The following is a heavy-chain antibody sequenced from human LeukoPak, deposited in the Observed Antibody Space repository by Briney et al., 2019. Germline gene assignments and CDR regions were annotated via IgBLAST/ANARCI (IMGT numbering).Heavy chain of an antibody. J-gene: IGHJ6*02. Sequence: ASVKVSCKASGYTFTSYGISWVRQAPGQGLEWMGWISAYNGNTNYAQKLQGRVTMTTDTSTSTAYMELSSLRSEDTAVYYCAAYSSSWYASYYYGVDVWGQGTTVTVSS. CDR1: GYTFTSYG. CDR3: AAYSSSWYASYYYGVDV. CDR2: ISAYNGNT. D-gene: IGHD6-13*01. V-gene: IGHV1-18*01.